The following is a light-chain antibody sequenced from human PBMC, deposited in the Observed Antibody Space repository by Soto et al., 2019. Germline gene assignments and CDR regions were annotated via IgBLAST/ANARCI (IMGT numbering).Light chain of an antibody. CDR1: SSDVAIYNY. CDR3: CSYAGSYTFARNV. J-gene: IGLJ1*01. V-gene: IGLV2-11*01. CDR2: DVS. Sequence: QSVLTQPRSVSGSPGQSVTISCTGTSSDVAIYNYIPWYQQHPGEAPKLMIHDVSERPSGVPDRFSGSKSGNTASLTISGLQAEDEADYYCCSYAGSYTFARNVFGTGTKVTV.